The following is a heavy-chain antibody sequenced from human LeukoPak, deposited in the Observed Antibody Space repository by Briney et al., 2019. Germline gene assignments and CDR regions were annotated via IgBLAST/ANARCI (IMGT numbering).Heavy chain of an antibody. V-gene: IGHV4-59*12. CDR3: ARQPPPWAATGNWFDP. Sequence: PSETLSLTCTVSGGSISGYYWSWIRQPPGKGLEWIGYIYYSGSTNYNPSLKSRVTISVDTSKNQFSLKLSSVTAADTAVYYCARQPPPWAATGNWFDPWGQGTLVTVSS. CDR1: GGSISGYY. D-gene: IGHD2-15*01. J-gene: IGHJ5*02. CDR2: IYYSGST.